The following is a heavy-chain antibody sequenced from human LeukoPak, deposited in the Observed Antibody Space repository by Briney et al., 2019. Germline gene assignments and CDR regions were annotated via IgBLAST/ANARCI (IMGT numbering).Heavy chain of an antibody. V-gene: IGHV4-59*08. CDR3: ACSPGYGEEVFNY. CDR2: FYYSGST. J-gene: IGHJ4*02. CDR1: GGSVSSSC. D-gene: IGHD4-17*01. Sequence: PSETLSLTCTVSGGSVSSSCSSWIRQPPGKGLEWLGYFYYSGSTNYNPSLKSRVTMSLDTSKNHFSLRLNSVTASDTAVYYCACSPGYGEEVFNYWGQGTLVTVSS.